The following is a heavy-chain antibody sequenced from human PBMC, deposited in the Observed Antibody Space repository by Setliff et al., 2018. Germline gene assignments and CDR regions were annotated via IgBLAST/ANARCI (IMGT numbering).Heavy chain of an antibody. Sequence: GGSLRLSCAASGFSFSSYSMHWVRQAPGKGLEWVAVISYDGSKKYYADSVKGRFTISRDNSKNTLYLQMNSLRAEDTAVYYCAKDLRSSPRVIDAFDIWGQGTMVTVSS. CDR1: GFSFSSYS. CDR2: ISYDGSKK. V-gene: IGHV3-30-3*01. CDR3: AKDLRSSPRVIDAFDI. J-gene: IGHJ3*02. D-gene: IGHD2-2*01.